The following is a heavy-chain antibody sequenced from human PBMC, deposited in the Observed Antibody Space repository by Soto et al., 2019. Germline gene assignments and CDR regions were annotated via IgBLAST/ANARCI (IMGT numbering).Heavy chain of an antibody. V-gene: IGHV3-74*01. CDR2: VNSDGSYT. CDR3: TRDRPFDRVAQKGGYNYGMDV. J-gene: IGHJ6*02. D-gene: IGHD5-12*01. CDR1: GFTFSSYW. Sequence: QPGGSLRLSCAASGFTFSSYWMHWVRQAPGKGLVWVSRVNSDGSYTIYADSVKGRFTISRDNAKNTLYLQMNSLRAEDTAVYYCTRDRPFDRVAQKGGYNYGMDVWGQGTTVTVSS.